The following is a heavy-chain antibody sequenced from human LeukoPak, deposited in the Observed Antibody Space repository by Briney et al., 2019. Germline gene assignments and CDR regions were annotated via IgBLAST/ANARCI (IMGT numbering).Heavy chain of an antibody. CDR2: IYSDGRT. V-gene: IGHV3-53*01. D-gene: IGHD2-15*01. Sequence: GGSLRLSCAASGLSVSTNYMSWVRQAPGKGLEWVSFIYSDGRTDYADSVKGRFTISRDNSKNTLYLQMNSLRVEDTAVYYCARDSQYCSSGSCSPGASDIWGQGTMVTVSS. CDR1: GLSVSTNY. CDR3: ARDSQYCSSGSCSPGASDI. J-gene: IGHJ3*02.